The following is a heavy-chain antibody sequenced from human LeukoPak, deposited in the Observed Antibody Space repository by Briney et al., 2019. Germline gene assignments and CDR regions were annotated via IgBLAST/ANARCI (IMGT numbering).Heavy chain of an antibody. CDR3: AKGHDFWSGPIDY. Sequence: GGSLRLSCAASGFTFDGYAMHWVRQAPGKGLEWVSGISWNSGSIGYADSVKGRFTISRDNAKNSLYLQMNSLRAEDMALYYCAKGHDFWSGPIDYWGQGTLVTVSS. J-gene: IGHJ4*02. CDR2: ISWNSGSI. CDR1: GFTFDGYA. V-gene: IGHV3-9*03. D-gene: IGHD3-3*01.